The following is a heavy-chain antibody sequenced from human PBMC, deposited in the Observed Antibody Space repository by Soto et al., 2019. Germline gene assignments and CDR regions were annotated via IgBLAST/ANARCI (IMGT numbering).Heavy chain of an antibody. J-gene: IGHJ6*02. V-gene: IGHV1-3*01. CDR2: INAGNGNT. CDR1: GYTFTSYA. D-gene: IGHD2-2*02. Sequence: QVQLVQSGAEVKKPGASVKVSCKAPGYTFTSYAMHWVRQAPGQRLEWMGWINAGNGNTKYSQKFQGRVTITRDTSASTAYMELSSLRSEDTAVYYCARLGRYCSSTSCYINYYGMDVWGQGTTVTVSS. CDR3: ARLGRYCSSTSCYINYYGMDV.